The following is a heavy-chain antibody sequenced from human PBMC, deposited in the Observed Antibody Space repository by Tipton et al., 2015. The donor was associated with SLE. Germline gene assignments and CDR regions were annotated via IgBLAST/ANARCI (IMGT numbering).Heavy chain of an antibody. Sequence: TLSLTCTVSGASISSHYWNWIRQPPGKGLEWIGNIYNNGNTNYNPSLKSRVTISVDTSKNQFSLKLSSVTAADTAVYYCARSHCSSPSCYSYYYMDVWGKGTTVTVSS. CDR2: IYNNGNT. J-gene: IGHJ6*03. CDR1: GASISSHY. CDR3: ARSHCSSPSCYSYYYMDV. D-gene: IGHD2-2*02. V-gene: IGHV4-59*08.